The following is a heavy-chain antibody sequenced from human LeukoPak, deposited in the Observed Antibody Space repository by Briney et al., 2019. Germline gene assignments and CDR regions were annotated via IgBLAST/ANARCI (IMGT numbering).Heavy chain of an antibody. CDR3: AREPLVSSSSYALDY. Sequence: GGSLRLSCAASGFTFSSYWMSWVRQAPGKGLEWVANIKQDGSEKYYVDSVKGRFTISRDNAKNSLYLQMNSLRDEDTAVYYCAREPLVSSSSYALDYWGQGTLVTVSS. V-gene: IGHV3-7*01. CDR2: IKQDGSEK. J-gene: IGHJ4*02. D-gene: IGHD2-2*01. CDR1: GFTFSSYW.